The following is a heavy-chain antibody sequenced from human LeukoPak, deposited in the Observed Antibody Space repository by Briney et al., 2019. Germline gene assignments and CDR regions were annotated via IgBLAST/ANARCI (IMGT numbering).Heavy chain of an antibody. D-gene: IGHD6-25*01. CDR3: ANDLAADPDTFDI. Sequence: SETLSLTCTVSNGSFGYHFWSWIRQPPGKGLEWIGSVSSSGSAHYDPSLRGRVTISVDTSKNQFSLKLSSVTAADTAVYYCANDLAADPDTFDIWGLGTLVAVSS. J-gene: IGHJ3*02. CDR2: VSSSGSA. CDR1: NGSFGYHF. V-gene: IGHV4-59*08.